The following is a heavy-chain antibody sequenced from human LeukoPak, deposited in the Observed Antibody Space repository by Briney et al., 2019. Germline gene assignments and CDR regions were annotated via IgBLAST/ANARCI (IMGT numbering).Heavy chain of an antibody. D-gene: IGHD3-22*01. CDR2: MYHSGST. CDR1: GGTISSGGHY. J-gene: IGHJ4*02. V-gene: IGHV4-31*03. Sequence: PSQTLSLTCNVSGGTISSGGHYWIWIRQHPGKGLEWIGYMYHSGSTYYNPSLKSRVTISVDTSQNQFSLKLTSVTAADTVVYDCARVSYYGSAGYSKYYFDNWGQGTLVTVSS. CDR3: ARVSYYGSAGYSKYYFDN.